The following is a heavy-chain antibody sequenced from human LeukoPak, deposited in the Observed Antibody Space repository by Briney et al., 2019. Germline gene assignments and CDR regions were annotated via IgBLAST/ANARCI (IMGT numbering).Heavy chain of an antibody. D-gene: IGHD1-20*01. CDR1: GFSLTTRGVG. Sequence: SGPTLVKPTQTLTLTCTFSGFSLTTRGVGVGWIRQPPGKALEWPALIYWTDNKPYSPSLKGRLTITKDTSKNQVVLTMINMDPVDTATYFCAHRRREGMITAGFDSWGQGILVTVSS. CDR2: IYWTDNK. CDR3: AHRRREGMITAGFDS. V-gene: IGHV2-5*01. J-gene: IGHJ5*01.